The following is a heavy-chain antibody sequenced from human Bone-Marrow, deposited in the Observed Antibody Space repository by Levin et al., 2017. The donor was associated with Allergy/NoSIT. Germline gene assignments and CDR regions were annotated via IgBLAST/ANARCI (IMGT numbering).Heavy chain of an antibody. CDR3: AKDVRILTDPIEFDD. CDR1: GFSFSTYC. V-gene: IGHV3-21*01. Sequence: GESLKISCATSGFSFSTYCMTWLRQAPGKGLEWVSSIGIDARFIHYADSVKGRFTVSRDNARNSLYLQMNSLRVEDTALYYCAKDVRILTDPIEFDDWGQGTLVTVSS. CDR2: IGIDARFI. D-gene: IGHD3-9*01. J-gene: IGHJ4*02.